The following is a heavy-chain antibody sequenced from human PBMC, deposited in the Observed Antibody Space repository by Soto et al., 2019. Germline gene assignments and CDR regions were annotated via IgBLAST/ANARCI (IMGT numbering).Heavy chain of an antibody. V-gene: IGHV4-59*01. CDR2: IYYSGST. Sequence: SETLSLTCTVSGGSISSYYWSWIRQPPGKGLEWIGYIYYSGSTNYNPSLKSRVTISVDTSKNQFSLKLSSVTAADTAVYYCASHRFSLIAVAGTDAFDIWGQGTMVTVSS. J-gene: IGHJ3*02. D-gene: IGHD6-19*01. CDR1: GGSISSYY. CDR3: ASHRFSLIAVAGTDAFDI.